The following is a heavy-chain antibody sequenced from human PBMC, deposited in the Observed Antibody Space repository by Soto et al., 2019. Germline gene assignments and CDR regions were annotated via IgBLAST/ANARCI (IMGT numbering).Heavy chain of an antibody. CDR2: INHSGST. D-gene: IGHD6-19*01. V-gene: IGHV4-34*01. Sequence: QVQLQQWGAGLLKPSETLSLTCAVYGGSFSGYYWSWIRQPPGKGLEWMGEINHSGSTNYNPSLKSRVTISVDTSKNQFSLKLSSVTAADTAVYYCARVRPRYISGWTGPNWFDPWGQGTLVTVSS. J-gene: IGHJ5*02. CDR3: ARVRPRYISGWTGPNWFDP. CDR1: GGSFSGYY.